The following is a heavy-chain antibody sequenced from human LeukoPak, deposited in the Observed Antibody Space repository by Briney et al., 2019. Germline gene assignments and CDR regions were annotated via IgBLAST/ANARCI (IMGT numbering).Heavy chain of an antibody. CDR1: GFTFDDYA. J-gene: IGHJ5*02. CDR2: ISWNSGSI. D-gene: IGHD6-13*01. Sequence: PGGSLRLSCAASGFTFDDYAMHWVRQAPGKGLEWVSGISWNSGSIGYADSVKGRFTISRDNAKNSLYLQMNSLRAEDTALYYCAKDGAAAGALLYLNWFDPWGQGTLVTVSS. CDR3: AKDGAAAGALLYLNWFDP. V-gene: IGHV3-9*01.